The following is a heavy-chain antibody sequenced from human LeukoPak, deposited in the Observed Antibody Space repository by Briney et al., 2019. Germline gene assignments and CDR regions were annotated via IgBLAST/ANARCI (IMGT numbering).Heavy chain of an antibody. Sequence: SETLSLTCTVSGGSISSYYWSWIRQPPGKGLEWIGYIYYSGSTNYNPSLKSRVTISVDTSKNQFSLKLSSVTAADTAVYYCARLDYGSGSYFSDWFDPWGQGTLVTVSS. CDR2: IYYSGST. J-gene: IGHJ5*02. CDR3: ARLDYGSGSYFSDWFDP. D-gene: IGHD3-10*01. CDR1: GGSISSYY. V-gene: IGHV4-59*08.